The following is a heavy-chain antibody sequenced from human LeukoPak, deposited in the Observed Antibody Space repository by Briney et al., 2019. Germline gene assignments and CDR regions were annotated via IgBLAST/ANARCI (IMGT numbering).Heavy chain of an antibody. J-gene: IGHJ4*02. CDR3: ARSPLDCSSSSCRVFDY. Sequence: GASVKVSCKASGYTFTGYYMHRVRQAPGQGLEWMGRINADSGGTNYAQKFQGRVTMTRDTSISTAYMELSTLRSDDTAVYYCARSPLDCSSSSCRVFDYWGQGALVTVSS. D-gene: IGHD2-2*01. CDR1: GYTFTGYY. V-gene: IGHV1-2*06. CDR2: INADSGGT.